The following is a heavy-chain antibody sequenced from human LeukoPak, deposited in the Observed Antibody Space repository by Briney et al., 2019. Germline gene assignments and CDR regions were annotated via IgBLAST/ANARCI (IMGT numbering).Heavy chain of an antibody. CDR1: GVTFSSYN. V-gene: IGHV3-48*01. Sequence: GGSLRRSCEASGVTFSSYNKNWVRQAPGKGLEWVSYISSSSTTIYYADSVKGRFTISRDNSRNTLYLQMRSLRSEDTAVYYCASDDALETWGQGTRVTVSS. CDR3: ASDDALET. J-gene: IGHJ3*02. CDR2: ISSSSTTI.